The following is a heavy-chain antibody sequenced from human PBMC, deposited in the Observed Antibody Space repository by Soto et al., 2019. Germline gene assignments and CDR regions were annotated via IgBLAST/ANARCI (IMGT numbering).Heavy chain of an antibody. D-gene: IGHD6-6*01. Sequence: QHAGSLRLGCASCGVSVRIYAVTLVRQTTVKGLEWVSAISGSGGSTYYAASVKGRFTISRDNSKNTLYLQMNSLRAEDTAVYYCAKEMTSIAARGRFDYRGQGTLVTGSS. J-gene: IGHJ4*02. CDR1: GVSVRIYA. V-gene: IGHV3-23*01. CDR2: ISGSGGST. CDR3: AKEMTSIAARGRFDY.